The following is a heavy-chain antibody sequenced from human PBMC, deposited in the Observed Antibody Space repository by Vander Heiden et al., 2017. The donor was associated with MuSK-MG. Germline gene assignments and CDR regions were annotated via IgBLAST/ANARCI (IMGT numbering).Heavy chain of an antibody. D-gene: IGHD6-19*01. J-gene: IGHJ6*02. CDR1: GGTFSSYA. Sequence: QVQLVQSGAEVKKPGSSVKVSCKASGGTFSSYALRWVRQAPGQGLEWMGGIIPIFGTANYAQKFQGRGTITADKSTSTAYMELSSLRSEETAVYYCARDSSGWYGPGDYYYGMDVWGQGTTVTVYS. CDR3: ARDSSGWYGPGDYYYGMDV. CDR2: IIPIFGTA. V-gene: IGHV1-69*06.